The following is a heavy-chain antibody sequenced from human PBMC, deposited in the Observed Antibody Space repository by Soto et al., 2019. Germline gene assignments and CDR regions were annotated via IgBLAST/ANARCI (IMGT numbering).Heavy chain of an antibody. CDR1: GGSFSGYY. J-gene: IGHJ6*02. CDR3: ARGVIVVPAAIYGMDV. V-gene: IGHV4-34*01. D-gene: IGHD2-2*01. Sequence: LSLTCAVYGGSFSGYYWSWIRQPPGKGLEWIGEINHSGSTNYNPSLKSRVTISVDTSKNQFSLKLSSVTAADTAVYYCARGVIVVPAAIYGMDVWGQGTTVTVSS. CDR2: INHSGST.